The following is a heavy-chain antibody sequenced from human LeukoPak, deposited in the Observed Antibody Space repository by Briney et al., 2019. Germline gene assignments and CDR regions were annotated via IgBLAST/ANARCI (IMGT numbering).Heavy chain of an antibody. CDR2: ISGSGTTT. J-gene: IGHJ4*02. Sequence: GGSLRLSCAASGFTFDNYAMHWVRQAPGKGLEWVSGISGSGTTTYYADSVKGRFTVSRDNAKNSLYLQMNSLRAEDTAVYYCARDELGYVVWLSPGVDYWGQGTLVTVSS. CDR3: ARDELGYVVWLSPGVDY. D-gene: IGHD3-9*01. V-gene: IGHV3-23*01. CDR1: GFTFDNYA.